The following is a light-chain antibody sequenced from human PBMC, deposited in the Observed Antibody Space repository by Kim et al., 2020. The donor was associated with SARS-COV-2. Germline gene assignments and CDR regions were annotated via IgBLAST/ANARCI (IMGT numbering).Light chain of an antibody. J-gene: IGKJ1*01. CDR3: QQYGSSLPAT. Sequence: PGERATLSCRASQSVSSSYLAWYQQKPGQAPRLLIYGASSRATGIPDRFSGSGSGTDFTLTISRLEPEDFAVYYCQQYGSSLPATFGQGTKVDIK. CDR1: QSVSSSY. CDR2: GAS. V-gene: IGKV3-20*01.